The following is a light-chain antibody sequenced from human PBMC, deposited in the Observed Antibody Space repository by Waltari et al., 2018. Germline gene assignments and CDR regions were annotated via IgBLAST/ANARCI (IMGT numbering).Light chain of an antibody. CDR3: SSFTTSSTQV. J-gene: IGLJ1*01. CDR1: SSDVGAYDY. Sequence: QSALTQPASVSGSPGHSITISCTGTSSDVGAYDYVSWYQQYPGKAPKLRIFEVSNRPSGASIRFSGSKSGNTASLTISGLLPEDEADYYCSSFTTSSTQVFGTGTKVTVL. V-gene: IGLV2-14*01. CDR2: EVS.